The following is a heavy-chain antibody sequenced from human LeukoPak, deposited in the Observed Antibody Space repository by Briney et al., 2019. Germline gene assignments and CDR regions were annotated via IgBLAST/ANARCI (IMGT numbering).Heavy chain of an antibody. CDR1: GYTFTSYY. V-gene: IGHV1-46*01. D-gene: IGHD2-2*02. J-gene: IGHJ4*02. CDR2: INPSGGST. Sequence: GASVKVSCKASGYTFTSYYMHWVRQAPGQGLEWMGIINPSGGSTSYAQKFQGRVTMTRDMSTSTVYMELSSLRSEDTAVYYCARYCSSTSCYRAIDYWGQGTLVTVSS. CDR3: ARYCSSTSCYRAIDY.